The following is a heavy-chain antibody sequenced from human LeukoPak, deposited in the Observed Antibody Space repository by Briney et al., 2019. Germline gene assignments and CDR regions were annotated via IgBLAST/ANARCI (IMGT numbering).Heavy chain of an antibody. CDR3: ARDRSTGVAARPHYYYYMDV. CDR2: ISAYNGNT. V-gene: IGHV1-18*01. J-gene: IGHJ6*03. CDR1: GYTFTSYG. D-gene: IGHD6-6*01. Sequence: ASVKVSCKASGYTFTSYGISWVRQAPGQGLEWMGWISAYNGNTNYAQKLQGRVTMTTDTSTSTAYMELRSLRSDDTAVYYCARDRSTGVAARPHYYYYMDVWGKGTTVTVSS.